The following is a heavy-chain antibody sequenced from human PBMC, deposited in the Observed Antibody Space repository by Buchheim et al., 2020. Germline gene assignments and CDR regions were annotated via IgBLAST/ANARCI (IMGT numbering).Heavy chain of an antibody. CDR3: ARVEVCDGGGCYSNYFDH. J-gene: IGHJ4*02. D-gene: IGHD2-15*01. CDR1: GYPFTIYA. V-gene: IGHV1-3*04. CDR2: INTANGNA. Sequence: QVRLVQSGAEVKTPGASVKLPCLASGYPFTIYAIHWVRQAPGQRPEWMGWINTANGNAYYSQKFQGRVTFTRDTDTTTVYMDLSGLRSDDTARYYCARVEVCDGGGCYSNYFDHWGRGAL.